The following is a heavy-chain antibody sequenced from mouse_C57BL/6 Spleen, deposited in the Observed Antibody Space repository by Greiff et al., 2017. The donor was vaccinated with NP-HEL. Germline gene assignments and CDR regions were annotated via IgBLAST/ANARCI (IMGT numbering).Heavy chain of an antibody. J-gene: IGHJ4*01. CDR2: ISSGSSTI. V-gene: IGHV5-17*01. CDR1: GFTFSDYG. Sequence: EVKLMESGGGLVKPGGSLKLSCAASGFTFSDYGMHWVRQAPEKGLEWVAYISSGSSTIYYADTVKGRFTISRDNAKNTLFLQMTSLRSEDTAMYYCARGYYYGSSGRAMDYWGQGTSVTVSS. CDR3: ARGYYYGSSGRAMDY. D-gene: IGHD1-1*01.